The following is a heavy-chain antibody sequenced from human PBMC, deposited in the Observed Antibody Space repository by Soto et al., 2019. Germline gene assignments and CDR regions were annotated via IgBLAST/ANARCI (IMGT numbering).Heavy chain of an antibody. Sequence: ETLSLTCSVSGGSISHYYWSWIRQSPGKGLEWIGYAYYSGSTDYNPSLKSRVTMSVDTSKNQVSLKLNSVTTADTAVYYCARDRSTYGGGGTGEVKENWFDPWGPGTLVTVSS. J-gene: IGHJ5*02. CDR2: AYYSGST. V-gene: IGHV4-59*01. CDR3: ARDRSTYGGGGTGEVKENWFDP. CDR1: GGSISHYY. D-gene: IGHD2-8*01.